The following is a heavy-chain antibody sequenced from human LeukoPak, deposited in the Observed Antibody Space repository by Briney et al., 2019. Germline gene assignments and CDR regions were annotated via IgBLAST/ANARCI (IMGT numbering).Heavy chain of an antibody. J-gene: IGHJ6*04. CDR3: AELGITRIGGV. V-gene: IGHV3-48*03. Sequence: GESLTLSRAASGFPYSSYEKNCVRDPREKAVEEGSYLSNSNSTIYYADSVKSRFTISRDNAKNSLYLQMNSLRAEDTAVYYCAELGITRIGGVWGKGTTVTISS. CDR2: LSNSNSTI. CDR1: GFPYSSYE. D-gene: IGHD3-10*02.